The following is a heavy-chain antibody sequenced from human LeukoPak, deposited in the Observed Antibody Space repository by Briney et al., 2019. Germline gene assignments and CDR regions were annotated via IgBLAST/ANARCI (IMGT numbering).Heavy chain of an antibody. Sequence: ASVKVSCKASGYTFTSYGISWVRQAPGQGLEWMGRISAYNGNTNYAQKLQGRVTMTTDTSTSTAYMELRSLRSDDTAVYYCARDLYYYDSSGYYFDYWGQGTLVTVSS. CDR1: GYTFTSYG. V-gene: IGHV1-18*01. J-gene: IGHJ4*02. CDR3: ARDLYYYDSSGYYFDY. D-gene: IGHD3-22*01. CDR2: ISAYNGNT.